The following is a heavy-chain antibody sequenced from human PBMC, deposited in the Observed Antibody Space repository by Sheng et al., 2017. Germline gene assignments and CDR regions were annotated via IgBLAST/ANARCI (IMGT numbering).Heavy chain of an antibody. J-gene: IGHJ3*02. CDR3: ARVTGTYYAGDAFDI. V-gene: IGHV3-21*01. CDR2: ISSSSSYI. Sequence: EVQLVESGGGLVKPGGSLRLSCAASGFTFSSYSMNWVRQAPGKGLEWVSLISSSSSYIYYADPVNGRFTISRDNAKNSLYLHMNSLRAEDTAVYYCARVTGTYYAGDAFDIWGQGTMVTVSS. D-gene: IGHD2-15*01. CDR1: GFTFSSYS.